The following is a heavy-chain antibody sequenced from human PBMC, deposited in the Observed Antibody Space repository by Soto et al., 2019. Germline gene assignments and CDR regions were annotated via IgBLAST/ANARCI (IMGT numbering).Heavy chain of an antibody. CDR2: IFSTTSFI. J-gene: IGHJ4*02. CDR1: ECNFSTYT. V-gene: IGHV3-21*01. D-gene: IGHD5-12*01. Sequence: PGGSLRHSCGASECNFSTYTMNWVRQAPGKGLEWVSSIFSTTSFIYYADSVKGRFTISRDNAKNSLSLQMNSLRAEDSAVYYCARGAFSYASISPLPLWGQGTLVTVSS. CDR3: ARGAFSYASISPLPL.